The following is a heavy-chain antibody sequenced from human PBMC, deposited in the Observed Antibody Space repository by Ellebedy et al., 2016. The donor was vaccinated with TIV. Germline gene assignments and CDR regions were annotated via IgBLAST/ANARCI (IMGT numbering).Heavy chain of an antibody. CDR2: FSARSGNT. J-gene: IGHJ4*02. CDR1: GFTLDTYG. CDR3: AKRVSEDYFFDN. Sequence: GESLKISCAASGFTLDTYGRHWVRQAPGKGLEWISTFSARSGNTYYADSVKGRFTISRDNSKNTLYLHMNALRAEDTDVFYCAKRVSEDYFFDNWGQGTPVTVSS. D-gene: IGHD4/OR15-4a*01. V-gene: IGHV3-23*01.